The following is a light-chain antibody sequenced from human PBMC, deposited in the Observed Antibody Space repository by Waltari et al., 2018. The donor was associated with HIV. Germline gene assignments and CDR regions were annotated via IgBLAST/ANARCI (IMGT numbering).Light chain of an antibody. CDR3: QVWDYNSDRWV. CDR1: NIGTKN. V-gene: IGLV3-21*02. Sequence: SYVLTQPPSVSVAPGQTARITCGGNNIGTKNMHWYQQRPGQAPCLVVSDDSDRPSDIPERFSGSNSANTATLSISRVEAGDEADYYCQVWDYNSDRWVFGGGTKLTVL. J-gene: IGLJ3*02. CDR2: DDS.